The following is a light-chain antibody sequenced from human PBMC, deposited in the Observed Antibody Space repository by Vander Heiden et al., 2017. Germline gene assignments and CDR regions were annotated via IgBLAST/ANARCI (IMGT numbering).Light chain of an antibody. CDR1: KVGSKR. CDR3: QVWDDSSDHLV. J-gene: IGLJ2*01. CDR2: DDR. V-gene: IGLV3-21*02. Sequence: SYVLTPPPSVSVAPGQTARITCGGNKVGSKRVHWYRQRPGQAPVLVIYDDRDRPSGVPERFSGSNSGNTATLTISRVEGGDEAAYYCQVWDDSSDHLVFGGGTKLTVL.